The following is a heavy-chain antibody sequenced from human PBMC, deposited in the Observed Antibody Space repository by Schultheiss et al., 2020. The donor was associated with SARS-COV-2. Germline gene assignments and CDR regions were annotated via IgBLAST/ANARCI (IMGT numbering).Heavy chain of an antibody. CDR1: GGSINSFY. D-gene: IGHD5-18*01. Sequence: SETLSLTCTVSGGSINSFYWSWVRQPPGGGLEWIGYIYYSGSTNYNPSLKSRVTISVDKSKNQFSLKLNSVTAADTAVYYCARRGYTYGSPTFDYWGQGTLVTVSS. CDR3: ARRGYTYGSPTFDY. V-gene: IGHV4-59*12. CDR2: IYYSGST. J-gene: IGHJ4*02.